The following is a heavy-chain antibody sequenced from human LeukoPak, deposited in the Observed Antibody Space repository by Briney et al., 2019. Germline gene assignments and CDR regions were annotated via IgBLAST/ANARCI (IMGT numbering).Heavy chain of an antibody. CDR1: GGSINIGGYY. CDR3: ASRKGDYSYALDV. CDR2: IYYSGST. D-gene: IGHD1-14*01. Sequence: SETLSLTCTVSGGSINIGGYYWGWIRQPPGKGLEWIGSIYYSGSTYYNPSLKSRVTISVDTSKNQFSLKLSSVTAADTAVYYCASRKGDYSYALDVWGQGTTVTVSS. J-gene: IGHJ6*02. V-gene: IGHV4-39*07.